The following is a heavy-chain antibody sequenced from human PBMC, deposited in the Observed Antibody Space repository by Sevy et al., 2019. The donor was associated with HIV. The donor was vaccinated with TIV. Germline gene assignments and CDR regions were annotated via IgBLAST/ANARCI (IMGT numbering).Heavy chain of an antibody. V-gene: IGHV4-59*12. CDR3: ARLGYDSSGSVNWFDP. CDR1: GGSISSYY. CDR2: IYYSGST. J-gene: IGHJ5*02. Sequence: SETLSLTCTVSGGSISSYYWSWIRQPPGKGLEWIGYIYYSGSTNYNPSLKSRVTISVDTSKNQFPLKLSSVTAADTAVYYCARLGYDSSGSVNWFDPWGQGTLVTVSS. D-gene: IGHD3-22*01.